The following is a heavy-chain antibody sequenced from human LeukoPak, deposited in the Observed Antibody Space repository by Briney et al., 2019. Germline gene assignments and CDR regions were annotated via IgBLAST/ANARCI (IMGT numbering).Heavy chain of an antibody. D-gene: IGHD6-19*01. Sequence: SETLSLTCAVSGDSIRSDSWNWIRQIPGKRLEWVGYIYHTATTNYNHSFRTRVTMSLDTSNNQFSLRLTSVTAADTAVYYCARTPARSGWAYYFDYWGQGALVTVSS. CDR1: GDSIRSDS. CDR3: ARTPARSGWAYYFDY. V-gene: IGHV4-4*09. CDR2: IYHTATT. J-gene: IGHJ4*02.